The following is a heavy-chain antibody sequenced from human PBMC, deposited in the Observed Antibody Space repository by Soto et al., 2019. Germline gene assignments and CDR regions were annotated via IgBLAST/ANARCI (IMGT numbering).Heavy chain of an antibody. CDR1: GYTFTSYG. D-gene: IGHD3-16*01. Sequence: QVQLVQSGAEVKKPGASVKVSCKASGYTFTSYGFIWVRQAPGQGLEWMGWISAYNGNTNYAQKGQGRVTMTTDTTTTTGYMEPRSLGSDDPAVDYCGRDRGSHALDYWGQGTLVPVSS. J-gene: IGHJ4*02. V-gene: IGHV1-18*01. CDR3: GRDRGSHALDY. CDR2: ISAYNGNT.